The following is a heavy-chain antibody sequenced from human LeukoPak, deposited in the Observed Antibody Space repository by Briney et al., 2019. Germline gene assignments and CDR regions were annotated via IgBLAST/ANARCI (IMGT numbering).Heavy chain of an antibody. CDR2: IYYSGNT. V-gene: IGHV4-39*01. Sequence: SETLSLTCTVSGGSISSSSYYWGWTRQPPGKGLEWIGSIYYSGNTYYNPSLKSRVTISVDTSKNQFSLKLSSVTAADTAVYYCARLRSDSSSWYLAYWGQGTLVTVSS. CDR3: ARLRSDSSSWYLAY. J-gene: IGHJ4*02. CDR1: GGSISSSSYY. D-gene: IGHD6-13*01.